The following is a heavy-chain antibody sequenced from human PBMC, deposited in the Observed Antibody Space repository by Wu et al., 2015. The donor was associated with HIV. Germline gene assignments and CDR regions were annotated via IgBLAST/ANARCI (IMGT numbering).Heavy chain of an antibody. J-gene: IGHJ5*02. V-gene: IGHV1-69*12. Sequence: QVQLVQSGAEVKKPGSSVKVSCKASGGTFSSYAISWVRQAPGQGLEWMGGIIPIFGTANYAQKFQGRVTITADESTSTAYMELSSLRSEDTAVYYCARARTAWNPDIVVVPAAIFPTGFDPWGQGTLVHRL. CDR1: GGTFSSYA. D-gene: IGHD2-2*01. CDR2: IIPIFGTA. CDR3: ARARTAWNPDIVVVPAAIFPTGFDP.